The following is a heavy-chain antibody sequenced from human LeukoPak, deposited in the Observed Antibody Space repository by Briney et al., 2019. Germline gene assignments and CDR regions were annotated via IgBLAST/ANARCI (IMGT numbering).Heavy chain of an antibody. Sequence: GGSLRLSCAASGFTFSSSAMSWVRQAPGKGLEWVSIIYSDGTTYYADSVKGRFTISRDNSENTLYLQMNSLRAEDTAVYYCAREEIEVVAPLVWGQGTLVTVSS. V-gene: IGHV3-66*01. CDR2: IYSDGTT. J-gene: IGHJ4*02. CDR1: GFTFSSSA. CDR3: AREEIEVVAPLV. D-gene: IGHD2-15*01.